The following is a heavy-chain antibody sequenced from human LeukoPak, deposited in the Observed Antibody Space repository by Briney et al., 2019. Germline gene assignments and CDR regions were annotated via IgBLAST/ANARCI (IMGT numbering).Heavy chain of an antibody. V-gene: IGHV3-30*03. CDR1: GFTFNNYG. CDR3: ARDPFSRTRSRPQC. D-gene: IGHD2-2*01. J-gene: IGHJ4*02. CDR2: ISYDGSNK. Sequence: GGSLRLSCPASGFTFNNYGMRWVRQAPGKGLEWVAVISYDGSNKYYGDSVKGRFPISRDNSRDTLYLQMNSLRLEDTAMYYCARDPFSRTRSRPQCWGQGTLVIVSS.